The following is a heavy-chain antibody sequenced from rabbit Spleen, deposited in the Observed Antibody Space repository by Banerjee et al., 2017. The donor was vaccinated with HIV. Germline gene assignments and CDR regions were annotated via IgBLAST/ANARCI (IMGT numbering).Heavy chain of an antibody. Sequence: QLKESGGGLVQPGGSLKLSCKGSGFDFSTYYVSWVSQAPGKGLEWIGYIEPFFGTTSYASWVNGRFSISSHNAQNTLYLQLNSLTVADTATYFCARDPAYSSGSGSYIPYLWGPGTLVTVS. J-gene: IGHJ4*01. CDR2: IEPFFGTT. V-gene: IGHV1S7*01. CDR1: GFDFSTYY. CDR3: ARDPAYSSGSGSYIPYL. D-gene: IGHD1-1*01.